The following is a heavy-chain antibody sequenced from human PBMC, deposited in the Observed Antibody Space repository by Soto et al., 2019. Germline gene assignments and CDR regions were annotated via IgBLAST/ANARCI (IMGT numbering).Heavy chain of an antibody. CDR2: INHSGST. J-gene: IGHJ5*02. Sequence: QVQLQQWGAGLLKPSETLSLTCAVYGGSLSGYYWSWIRQPPGKGLEWIGEINHSGSTNYNPSLERRVTISVDTSKNQFSLKLSSVTAADTAVYYCARGSIADRPKKNWFDPWGQGTLVTVSS. V-gene: IGHV4-34*01. CDR1: GGSLSGYY. D-gene: IGHD6-6*01. CDR3: ARGSIADRPKKNWFDP.